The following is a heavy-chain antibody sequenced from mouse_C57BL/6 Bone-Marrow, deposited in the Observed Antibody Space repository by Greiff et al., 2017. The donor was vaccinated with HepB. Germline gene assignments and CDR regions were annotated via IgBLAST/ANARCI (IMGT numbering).Heavy chain of an antibody. V-gene: IGHV1-72*01. D-gene: IGHD2-5*01. Sequence: QVQLQQPGAELVKPGASVKLSCKASGYTFTSYWMHWVKQRPGRGLEWIGRIDPNSGGTKYNEKFKGKATLTVDKPSSTAYMHLSSLTSEDSAVYYCALEENYSNYVGAKDNWGQGTSVTVSS. CDR1: GYTFTSYW. CDR2: IDPNSGGT. CDR3: ALEENYSNYVGAKDN. J-gene: IGHJ4*01.